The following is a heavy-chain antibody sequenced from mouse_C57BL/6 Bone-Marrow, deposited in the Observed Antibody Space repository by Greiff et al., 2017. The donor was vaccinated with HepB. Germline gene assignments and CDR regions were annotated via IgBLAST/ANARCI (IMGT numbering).Heavy chain of an antibody. Sequence: QVQLQQSGAELVKPGASVKMSCKASGYTFTSYWITWVKQRPGQGLEWIGDIYPGSGSTNYNEKFKSKATLTVDTSSSTAYMQLSSLTSEDSAVYYCAKESITTVVEDAMDYWGQGTSVTVSS. V-gene: IGHV1-55*01. CDR3: AKESITTVVEDAMDY. D-gene: IGHD1-1*01. CDR2: IYPGSGST. CDR1: GYTFTSYW. J-gene: IGHJ4*01.